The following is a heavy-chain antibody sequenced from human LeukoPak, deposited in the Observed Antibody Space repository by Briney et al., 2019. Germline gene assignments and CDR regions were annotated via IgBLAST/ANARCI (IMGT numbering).Heavy chain of an antibody. D-gene: IGHD3-3*01. Sequence: SQTLSLTCAISGDSVSSNSAAWNWIRQSPSRGLEWLGRTYYRSKWYNDYAVSVKSRITINPDTSKNQFSLQLNSVTPEDTAVYYCARGRRTIFGVVIGLISSKFDYWGQGTLVTVSS. J-gene: IGHJ4*02. CDR3: ARGRRTIFGVVIGLISSKFDY. V-gene: IGHV6-1*01. CDR1: GDSVSSNSAA. CDR2: TYYRSKWYN.